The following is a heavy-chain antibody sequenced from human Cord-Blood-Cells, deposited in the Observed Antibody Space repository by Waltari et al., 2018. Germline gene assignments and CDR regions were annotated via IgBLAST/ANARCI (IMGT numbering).Heavy chain of an antibody. D-gene: IGHD4-17*01. Sequence: EVQLVESGGGLVKPGGSLRLSCAASGFTFSSYSMNGVRQAPGKGLEWVSSISSSSSYIYYADSVKGRFTISRDNAKNSLYLQMNSLRAEDTAVYYCAREPDYGDYFDYWGQGTLVTVSS. CDR1: GFTFSSYS. CDR3: AREPDYGDYFDY. V-gene: IGHV3-21*01. J-gene: IGHJ4*02. CDR2: ISSSSSYI.